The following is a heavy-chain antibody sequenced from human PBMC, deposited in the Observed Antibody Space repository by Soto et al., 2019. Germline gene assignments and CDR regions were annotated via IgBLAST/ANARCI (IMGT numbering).Heavy chain of an antibody. V-gene: IGHV3-23*01. CDR1: GFTFSSYA. D-gene: IGHD2-2*02. CDR3: AKCLTERSSTSCYRGFDY. J-gene: IGHJ4*02. CDR2: ISGSGGST. Sequence: EVQLLESGGGLVQPGGSLRLSCAASGFTFSSYAMSWVRQAPGKGLEWVSAISGSGGSTYYADSVKGRFTISRDNSKNTLYLQMNILRTEDTAVYYCAKCLTERSSTSCYRGFDYWGQGTLVTVSS.